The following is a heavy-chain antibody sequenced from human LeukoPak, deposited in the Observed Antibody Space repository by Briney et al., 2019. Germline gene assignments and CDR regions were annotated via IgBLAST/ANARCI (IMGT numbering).Heavy chain of an antibody. Sequence: SETLSLTCTVSGGSISSYYWSWIRQPPGKGLEWIGYIYYSGGTNYNPSLKSRVTISVDRTKNQFSLKLSSVTAADTAVYYCARVRPGYCSGGSCYTSAFDIWGQGTMVTVSS. V-gene: IGHV4-59*01. J-gene: IGHJ3*02. CDR3: ARVRPGYCSGGSCYTSAFDI. CDR1: GGSISSYY. CDR2: IYYSGGT. D-gene: IGHD2-15*01.